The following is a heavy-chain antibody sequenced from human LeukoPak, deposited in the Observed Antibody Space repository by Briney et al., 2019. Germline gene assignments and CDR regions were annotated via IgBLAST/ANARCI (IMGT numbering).Heavy chain of an antibody. CDR3: AREEDSSVSMDV. D-gene: IGHD6-6*01. J-gene: IGHJ6*02. CDR1: GYTYTGYY. Sequence: ASVKVSCKASGYTYTGYYMHWVRQAPGQWLEWMGWINPNSGGTNYAQKFQGWVTMTRDTSISTAYMELSRLRSDDTAVYYCAREEDSSVSMDVWGQGTTVTVSS. V-gene: IGHV1-2*04. CDR2: INPNSGGT.